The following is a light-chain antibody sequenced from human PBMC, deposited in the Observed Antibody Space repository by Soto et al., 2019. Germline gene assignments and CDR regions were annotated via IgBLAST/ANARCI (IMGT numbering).Light chain of an antibody. CDR1: QSVSRSY. CDR2: GAS. J-gene: IGKJ2*01. V-gene: IGKV3-20*01. CDR3: QQYGSSPPYT. Sequence: EIVLTQSPGTLSLSPGERATLSCRASQSVSRSYLAWYQQKPGQAPRLLIYGASSRATGIPDRISGSGSGRDVTLIISRLEPEDVAVYYCQQYGSSPPYTFGQGTKLEIK.